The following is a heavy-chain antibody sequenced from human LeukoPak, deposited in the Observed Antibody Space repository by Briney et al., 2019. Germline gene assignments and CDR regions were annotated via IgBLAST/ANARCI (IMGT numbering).Heavy chain of an antibody. CDR3: ASAGDGYCSGGSCYSGAFDI. CDR1: GFTFSSYA. D-gene: IGHD2-15*01. Sequence: PGGSLRLSCAASGFTFSSYAMSWVRQAPGKGLEWVSAISGSGGSTYYADSVKGRFTISRDNSKNTLYLQMNSLRAEDTAVYYCASAGDGYCSGGSCYSGAFDIWGQGTMVTVSS. V-gene: IGHV3-23*01. J-gene: IGHJ3*02. CDR2: ISGSGGST.